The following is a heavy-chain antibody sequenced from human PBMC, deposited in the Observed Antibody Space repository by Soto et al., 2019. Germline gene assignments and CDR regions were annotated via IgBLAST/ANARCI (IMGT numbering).Heavy chain of an antibody. D-gene: IGHD4-17*01. CDR3: ARGGNGDNVGYWYFDL. Sequence: QVQLVQSGAEVKKPGASVEVSCKASGYTFTTYYIHWVRHAPGQGLEWMGVINPGGGSTKYAQKFQDRVTMTSDTSTSTVYMDLSSLRSEDTAVYFCARGGNGDNVGYWYFDLWGRGTLVTVSP. V-gene: IGHV1-46*01. CDR1: GYTFTTYY. CDR2: INPGGGST. J-gene: IGHJ2*01.